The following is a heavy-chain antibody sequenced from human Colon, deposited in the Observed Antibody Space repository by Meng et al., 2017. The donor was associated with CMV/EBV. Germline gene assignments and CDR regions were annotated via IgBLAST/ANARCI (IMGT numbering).Heavy chain of an antibody. CDR1: GVSINSGDFS. CDR3: ARENSTSTGGVDH. Sequence: SGVSINSGDFSWGWNRLAPGKGLEWIAHINYSGKDYYNPSLKSRATIFADLSKNHVSLSLTSVTAADTAIYYCARENSTSTGGVDHWGQGTLVTVSS. CDR2: INYSGKD. J-gene: IGHJ4*02. V-gene: IGHV4-30-4*08. D-gene: IGHD2/OR15-2a*01.